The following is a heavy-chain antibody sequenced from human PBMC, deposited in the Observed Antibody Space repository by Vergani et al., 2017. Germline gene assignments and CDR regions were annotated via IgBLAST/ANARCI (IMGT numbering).Heavy chain of an antibody. J-gene: IGHJ6*03. CDR2: IKQDGSEK. Sequence: EVQLVESGGGLVQPGGSLRLSCAASGFTFSSYWMSWVRQAPGKGLEWVANIKQDGSEKYYVDSVKGRFTISRDNAKNSLYLQMNSLRAEDTAVYYCARDRRCSSTSCYRYYYYMDVWGKGTTVTVSS. CDR3: ARDRRCSSTSCYRYYYYMDV. V-gene: IGHV3-7*01. CDR1: GFTFSSYW. D-gene: IGHD2-2*01.